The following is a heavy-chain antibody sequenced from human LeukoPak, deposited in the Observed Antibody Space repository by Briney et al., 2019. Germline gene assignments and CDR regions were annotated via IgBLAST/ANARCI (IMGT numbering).Heavy chain of an antibody. CDR3: ARGSRFQE. CDR1: GGTISGFY. J-gene: IGHJ4*02. V-gene: IGHV4-34*01. Sequence: SETLSLTCAVYGGTISGFYYTWLRQPPGKGLEWIGEIDHSGDTNYNPSLKSRATISIDTSKSQVFLKVTSVTAADAALYYCARGSRFQEWGQGTLVTVSS. CDR2: IDHSGDT. D-gene: IGHD3-16*01.